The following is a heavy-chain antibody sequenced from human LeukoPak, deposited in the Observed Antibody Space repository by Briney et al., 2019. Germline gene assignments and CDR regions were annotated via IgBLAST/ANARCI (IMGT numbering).Heavy chain of an antibody. Sequence: GGSLRLSCAASGFTFSSYDMSWVRQAPGKGLEWVSGISRSGGSTYYADSVKGRFSISRDNSKKMFYLQMNNLRAEDTAMYYCAKSEARPGFFDYWGQGTLVTVSS. V-gene: IGHV3-23*01. CDR1: GFTFSSYD. J-gene: IGHJ4*02. CDR3: AKSEARPGFFDY. CDR2: ISRSGGST.